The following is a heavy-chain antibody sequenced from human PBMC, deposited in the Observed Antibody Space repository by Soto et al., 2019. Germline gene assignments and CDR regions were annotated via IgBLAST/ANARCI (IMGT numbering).Heavy chain of an antibody. V-gene: IGHV3-23*01. Sequence: GGSLRLSCAASGFTFSSYAMSWVRQAPGKGLEWVSAISGSGGSTYYADSVKGRFTISRDDSKNTLYLQMNGLKTEDTAVYFCATDTRPYNWNDDFDYWGQGTLVTVSS. CDR1: GFTFSSYA. J-gene: IGHJ4*02. CDR2: ISGSGGST. CDR3: ATDTRPYNWNDDFDY. D-gene: IGHD1-20*01.